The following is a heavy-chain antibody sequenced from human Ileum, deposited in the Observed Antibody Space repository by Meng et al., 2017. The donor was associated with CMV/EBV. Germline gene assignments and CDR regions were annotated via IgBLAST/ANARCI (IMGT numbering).Heavy chain of an antibody. Sequence: QVQLQESDPGLVKPSETLCLTCSGSGGSISSYYWSWIRQAPGKGLEWIGYVYSTGSTNYSPSLRSRVTISVDTSRNQFSLRLSSVTAADTAVYYCARTGRFGSYYFDYWGQGTLVTVSS. CDR2: VYSTGST. J-gene: IGHJ4*02. CDR3: ARTGRFGSYYFDY. CDR1: GGSISSYY. D-gene: IGHD3-10*01. V-gene: IGHV4-59*01.